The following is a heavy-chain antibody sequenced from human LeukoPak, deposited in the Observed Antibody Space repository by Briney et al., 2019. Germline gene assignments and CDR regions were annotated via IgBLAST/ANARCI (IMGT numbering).Heavy chain of an antibody. Sequence: GASVKVSCKASGYTFTGYYMHWVRQAPGKGLEWMGGFDPEDGETIYAQKFQGRVTMTEDTSTDTAYMELSSLRSEDTAVYYCARGTNPNYGSGSYSRPFDYWGQGTLVTVSS. V-gene: IGHV1-24*01. CDR1: GYTFTGYY. CDR3: ARGTNPNYGSGSYSRPFDY. CDR2: FDPEDGET. J-gene: IGHJ4*02. D-gene: IGHD3-10*01.